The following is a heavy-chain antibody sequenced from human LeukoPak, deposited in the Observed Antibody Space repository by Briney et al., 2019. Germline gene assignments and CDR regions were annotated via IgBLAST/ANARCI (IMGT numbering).Heavy chain of an antibody. J-gene: IGHJ4*02. Sequence: SETLSLTCTVSGGSISTGGYYWSWIRQHPGKGLEWIGYIYYSGSTYYNPSLKSRVTISVDTSKNQFSLKLSSVTAADTAVYYCPRGIRHCSGGSCYPDYWGQGTLVTVSS. CDR1: GGSISTGGYY. CDR2: IYYSGST. CDR3: PRGIRHCSGGSCYPDY. D-gene: IGHD2-15*01. V-gene: IGHV4-31*03.